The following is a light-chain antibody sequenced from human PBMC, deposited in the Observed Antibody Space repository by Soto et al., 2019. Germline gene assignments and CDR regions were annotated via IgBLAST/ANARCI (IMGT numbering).Light chain of an antibody. Sequence: QSVLTQPRSVSGSPGQSVTISCTVTSSDVGNYNYVSWYQQHPGKAPKLIIYDVSKRPSGVHDRFSGSKSGNTASLTISGLRADDEADYYCCSYAGSFTYVFGTGTKVTVL. CDR3: CSYAGSFTYV. CDR1: SSDVGNYNY. CDR2: DVS. J-gene: IGLJ1*01. V-gene: IGLV2-11*01.